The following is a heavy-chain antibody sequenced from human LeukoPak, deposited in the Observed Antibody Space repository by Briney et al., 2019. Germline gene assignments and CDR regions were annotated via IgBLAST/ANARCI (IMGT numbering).Heavy chain of an antibody. CDR3: AKQLGYCSDGSCYFPY. J-gene: IGHJ4*02. CDR2: ITGSGRTT. CDR1: GFTFATYA. V-gene: IGHV3-23*01. Sequence: GGSLRLSCAASGFTFATYAMSWVRQAPGKGLKWVSGITGSGRTTYYADSVKGRFTISRDNSKNTLYLQMNSLRAEDTAVYYCAKQLGYCSDGSCYFPYWGQGTLVTVSS. D-gene: IGHD2-15*01.